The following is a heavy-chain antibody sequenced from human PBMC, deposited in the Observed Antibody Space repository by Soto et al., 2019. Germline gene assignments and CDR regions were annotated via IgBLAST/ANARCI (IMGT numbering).Heavy chain of an antibody. CDR1: GFTCSNSW. CDR3: ARGDYYDRRFDY. J-gene: IGHJ4*02. D-gene: IGHD3-22*01. CDR2: IKQDESEK. V-gene: IGHV3-7*03. Sequence: GGSLTLSFAASGFTCSNSWRSSARQAPVKGLEWVATIKQDESEKYYVYSVKGRFTDSRDNAKNPLNQEINSLRAEDAAVYYCARGDYYDRRFDYWGQGTLVTVSS.